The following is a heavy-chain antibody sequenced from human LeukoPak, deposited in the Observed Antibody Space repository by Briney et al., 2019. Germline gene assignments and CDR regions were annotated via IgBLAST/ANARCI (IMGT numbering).Heavy chain of an antibody. CDR1: SGSVSNSHYY. CDR2: IFYSGNT. D-gene: IGHD3-9*01. Sequence: SETLSLTCTVSSGSVSNSHYYWAWVRQPPGKGLEWLGSIFYSGNTHYNPSLKSPVTISIDTSKNQFSLKVSSVTAADTAIYYCARDLSFDWFPYYFDYWGQGTLVTVSS. J-gene: IGHJ4*02. CDR3: ARDLSFDWFPYYFDY. V-gene: IGHV4-39*07.